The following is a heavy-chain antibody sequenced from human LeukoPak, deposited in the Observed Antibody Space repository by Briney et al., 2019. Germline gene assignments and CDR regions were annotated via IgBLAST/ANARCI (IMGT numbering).Heavy chain of an antibody. CDR1: GFIFSTYA. J-gene: IGHJ4*02. D-gene: IGHD3-22*01. CDR3: ARAGGSYSFDY. Sequence: PGRSLRLSCAASGFIFSTYAMHWVRQAPGKGLEWVALILYDRNNEYCADSVKGHFTISRDNSENTLYLQMNSLRAEDTAVYYCARAGGSYSFDYWGQGTLVTVSS. CDR2: ILYDRNNE. V-gene: IGHV3-30*04.